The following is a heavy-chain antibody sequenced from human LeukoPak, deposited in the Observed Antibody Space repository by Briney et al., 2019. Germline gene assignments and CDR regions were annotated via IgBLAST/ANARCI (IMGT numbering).Heavy chain of an antibody. V-gene: IGHV4-61*01. CDR1: GYSISSGYY. Sequence: SETLSLTCTVSGYSISSGYYWTWIRQPPGRGLEWIGFIHSSGSTNYNPSLKSRVTIVVDTSKNQFSLILSSVTAADTAIYFCARGETVTYGDYWGQGALVTVYS. J-gene: IGHJ4*02. D-gene: IGHD4-17*01. CDR3: ARGETVTYGDY. CDR2: IHSSGST.